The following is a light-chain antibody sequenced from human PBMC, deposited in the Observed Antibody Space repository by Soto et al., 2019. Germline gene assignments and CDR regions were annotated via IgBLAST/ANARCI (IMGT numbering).Light chain of an antibody. Sequence: DIVMTQSPLSLPVTPGEPASISCRSSQSLLHRNGYNYLDWYLQKPGQSPQLLIYLGSNRASGVXDXXSGSGTGTDFTLTISRVEPEDVGLYFCMQSLDSPLTFGQGTRLEIK. V-gene: IGKV2-28*01. CDR2: LGS. CDR1: QSLLHRNGYNY. CDR3: MQSLDSPLT. J-gene: IGKJ5*01.